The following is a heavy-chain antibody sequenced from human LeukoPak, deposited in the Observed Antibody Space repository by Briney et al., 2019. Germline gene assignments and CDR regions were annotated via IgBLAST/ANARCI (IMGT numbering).Heavy chain of an antibody. Sequence: SETLSLTCTVSGDSIGDFYLSWIRQPAGKGLEWIGRMNSSGSTNYNPSLQSRVTISVGTSKNQFSLKLTSVTTADTAVYYCARGAGTITNDAFDIWGQGTMVTVSS. D-gene: IGHD5-24*01. CDR1: GDSIGDFY. V-gene: IGHV4-4*07. J-gene: IGHJ3*02. CDR3: ARGAGTITNDAFDI. CDR2: MNSSGST.